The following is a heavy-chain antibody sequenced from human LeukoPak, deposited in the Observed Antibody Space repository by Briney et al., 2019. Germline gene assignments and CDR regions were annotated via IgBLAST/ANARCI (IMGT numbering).Heavy chain of an antibody. D-gene: IGHD4-17*01. Sequence: GGSLRLSCAASGFTFDDYTMHWVRQAPGKVLEWVSLISWDGGSTYYADSVKGRFTISRDNSKNSLYLQMNSLRTEDTALYYCAKGAASPIRAYSYYYMDVWGKGTTVTVSS. CDR2: ISWDGGST. CDR3: AKGAASPIRAYSYYYMDV. CDR1: GFTFDDYT. V-gene: IGHV3-43*01. J-gene: IGHJ6*03.